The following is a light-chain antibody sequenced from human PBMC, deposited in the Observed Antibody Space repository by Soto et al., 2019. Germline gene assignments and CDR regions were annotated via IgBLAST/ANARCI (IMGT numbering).Light chain of an antibody. Sequence: EIVMTQSPATLSVSPGERATLSCRASQSVSSNLAWYQQKPGQAPRLLIYGASTRATGIPARFSGSGSGTEFTLTISGLQSEDFAVYYCHQYNMWPRTFGQGTKVDI. V-gene: IGKV3-15*01. CDR2: GAS. J-gene: IGKJ1*01. CDR1: QSVSSN. CDR3: HQYNMWPRT.